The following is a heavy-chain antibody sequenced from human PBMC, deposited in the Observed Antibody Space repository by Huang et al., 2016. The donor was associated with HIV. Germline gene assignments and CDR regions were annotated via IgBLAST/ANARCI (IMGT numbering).Heavy chain of an antibody. V-gene: IGHV4-39*01. Sequence: QLLLQESGPGLVKPSEALALTCAVSGGSIRSSDYHWGWIRPPPGKGLAWIGSIYTKGSTHYSPSLKSRVTIAVDTSKNLFFLNLTSMTAADTAVYYWARHREGPVAYYSGWGSHLNYMDVWGRGRTVVVSS. J-gene: IGHJ6*03. D-gene: IGHD3-10*01. CDR1: GGSIRSSDYH. CDR3: ARHREGPVAYYSGWGSHLNYMDV. CDR2: IYTKGST.